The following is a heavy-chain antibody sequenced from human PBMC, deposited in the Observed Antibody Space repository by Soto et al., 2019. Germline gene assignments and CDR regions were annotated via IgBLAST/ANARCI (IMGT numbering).Heavy chain of an antibody. V-gene: IGHV1-69*06. CDR2: INPGDGTT. CDR1: GGSLSNYG. CDR3: ATVSGYYGSGSYDAFDI. Sequence: SVKVSCKASGGSLSNYGISWVRQAPGQGLEWMGLINPGDGTTNYAQKFQGRVTMTEDTSTDTAYMELSSLRSEDTAVYYCATVSGYYGSGSYDAFDIWGQGTMVTVSS. J-gene: IGHJ3*02. D-gene: IGHD3-10*01.